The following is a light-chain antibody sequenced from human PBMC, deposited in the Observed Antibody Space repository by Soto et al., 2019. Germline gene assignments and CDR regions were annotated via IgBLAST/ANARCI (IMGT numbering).Light chain of an antibody. V-gene: IGKV2-28*01. Sequence: EIVMTQSPLSLPVTPGEPASISCKSSQSLLHSNGYNYLDWYLQKPGQSPQLLIYSGSNRASGVHERFSGSGSGIDFTLKISRVEAEDVAVYYCMQALQAPFTFGPGTKVDIK. J-gene: IGKJ3*01. CDR2: SGS. CDR1: QSLLHSNGYNY. CDR3: MQALQAPFT.